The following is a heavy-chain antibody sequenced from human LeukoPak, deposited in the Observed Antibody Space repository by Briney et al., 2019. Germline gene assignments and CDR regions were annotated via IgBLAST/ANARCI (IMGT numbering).Heavy chain of an antibody. J-gene: IGHJ4*02. D-gene: IGHD2-15*01. CDR1: GGSFSISSSY. CDR2: IYYSGST. Sequence: SETLSLTCTLSGGSFSISSSYCGWIRQPPGKGLEWIGGIYYSGSTYYNPSLKSRVTVSVDTSKNQFSLNLRSVTAADTAVYYCGRHHPCSGGNCLLNACDHWGQGTLVTVSS. V-gene: IGHV4-39*01. CDR3: GRHHPCSGGNCLLNACDH.